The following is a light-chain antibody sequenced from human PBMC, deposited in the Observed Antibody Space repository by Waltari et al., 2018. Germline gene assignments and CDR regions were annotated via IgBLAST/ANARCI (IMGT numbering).Light chain of an antibody. CDR1: SSNIGSNF. J-gene: IGLJ3*02. CDR2: RNN. CDR3: AAWDDSLNGVV. Sequence: QSVMTQPPSASATPGQRVIISCSGSSSNIGSNFVYWYQHFPGTAPKLLIYRNNPRPSGVPDRIAGSKSGTSASRAISWLRSEYEAGYYCAAWDDSLNGVVFGGGTKLTVL. V-gene: IGLV1-47*01.